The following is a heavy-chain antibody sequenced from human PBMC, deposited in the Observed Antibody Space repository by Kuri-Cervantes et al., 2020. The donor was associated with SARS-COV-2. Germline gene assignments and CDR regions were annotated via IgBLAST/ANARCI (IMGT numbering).Heavy chain of an antibody. Sequence: GSLRLSCTVSGASISSSTYYWGWIRQSPGKGLEWLGSIYESGDTYYSSSLKSRLSLSVNTSKNQFSLKLTSVTAADTAIYYCARHYAFDMFHTWGQGTQVTVSS. CDR2: IYESGDT. D-gene: IGHD3-3*02. CDR1: GASISSSTYY. V-gene: IGHV4-39*01. J-gene: IGHJ5*02. CDR3: ARHYAFDMFHT.